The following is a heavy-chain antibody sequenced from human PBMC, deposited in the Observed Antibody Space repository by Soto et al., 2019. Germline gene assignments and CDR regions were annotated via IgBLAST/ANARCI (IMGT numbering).Heavy chain of an antibody. CDR2: INHRGSS. CDR3: ARSDNRKSLYCVDV. Sequence: PSETLSLTCAPNPSSLSRYYWSWIRQSPGKGLERIREINHRGSSDYNPSLTSRVTLSIDASMNHVILELLSVTAADTAVYYCARSDNRKSLYCVDVWGQGTAVTVSS. J-gene: IGHJ6*02. V-gene: IGHV4-34*01. CDR1: PSSLSRYY.